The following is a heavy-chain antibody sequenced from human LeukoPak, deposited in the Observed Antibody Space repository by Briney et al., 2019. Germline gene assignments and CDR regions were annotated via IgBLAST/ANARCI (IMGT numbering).Heavy chain of an antibody. V-gene: IGHV3-21*01. CDR1: GFTFSSYS. Sequence: GGSLRLSCAPSGFTFSSYSMNWVRQAPGKGLEWVSSISSSSSYIYYADSVKGRFTISRDNAKNSLYLQMNSLRAKDTAVYYCARDNPALTYYYGSGSYYKGPFDYWGQGTLVTVSS. CDR3: ARDNPALTYYYGSGSYYKGPFDY. D-gene: IGHD3-10*01. CDR2: ISSSSSYI. J-gene: IGHJ4*02.